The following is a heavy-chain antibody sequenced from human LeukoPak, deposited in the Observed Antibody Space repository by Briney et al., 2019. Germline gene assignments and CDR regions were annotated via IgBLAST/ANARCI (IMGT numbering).Heavy chain of an antibody. CDR1: GYTFTGYY. J-gene: IGHJ4*02. V-gene: IGHV1-2*02. Sequence: GASVKVSCKASGYTFTGYYMHWVRQAPGQGLEWMGWINPNSGGTNYAQKFQGRVTMTRDTSISTAYMELSRLRSDDTAVYYCARVYCTNGVCLKHFDYWGQGTLVTVSS. CDR2: INPNSGGT. D-gene: IGHD2-8*01. CDR3: ARVYCTNGVCLKHFDY.